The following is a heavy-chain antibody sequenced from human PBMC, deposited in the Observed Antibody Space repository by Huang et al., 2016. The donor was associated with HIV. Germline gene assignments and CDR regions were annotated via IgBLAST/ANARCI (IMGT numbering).Heavy chain of an antibody. Sequence: QVQLQQWGAGLLKTAETLTLTCAVYGGSFIGYYWSWIRRPPGKGLEWIGDLYHNGRPNDNPSLKSRGIMSVAASKKQFSLNLSSLTAADTAVYFCARGSGGKRRIGVTVVVPRWFDSWGQGTPVTVSS. CDR3: ARGSGGKRRIGVTVVVPRWFDS. V-gene: IGHV4-34*02. CDR1: GGSFIGYY. J-gene: IGHJ5*01. D-gene: IGHD3-22*01. CDR2: LYHNGRP.